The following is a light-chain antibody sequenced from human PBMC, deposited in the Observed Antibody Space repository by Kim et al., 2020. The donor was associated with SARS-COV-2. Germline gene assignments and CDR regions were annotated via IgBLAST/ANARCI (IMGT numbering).Light chain of an antibody. J-gene: IGLJ2*01. CDR1: SSDVGGYNF. CDR2: DAN. Sequence: GQSVTISGTGSSSDVGGYNFVSWYQEYPGKAPKLIIYDANKRPSGVPDRFSGSKSGMTGSLTISRLQAEDEAEYYCCSYAGSYTLIFGGGTQLTVL. V-gene: IGLV2-11*01. CDR3: CSYAGSYTLI.